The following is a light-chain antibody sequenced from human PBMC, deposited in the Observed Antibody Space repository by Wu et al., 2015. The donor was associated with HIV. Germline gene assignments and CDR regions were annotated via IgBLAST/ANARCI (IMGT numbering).Light chain of an antibody. J-gene: IGKJ4*01. Sequence: EIVLTQSPATLSLSPGERATLSCRASQSVSSYLAWYQQKPGQAPRLLIYDACNRATGIPARFSGSGSGTDFTLTISSLEPEDFALYYCQQRSNWPLTFGGGTKVEIK. CDR3: QQRSNWPLT. V-gene: IGKV3-11*01. CDR1: QSVSSY. CDR2: DAC.